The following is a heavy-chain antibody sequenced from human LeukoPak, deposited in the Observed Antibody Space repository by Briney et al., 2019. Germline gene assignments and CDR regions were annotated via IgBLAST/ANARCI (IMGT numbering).Heavy chain of an antibody. J-gene: IGHJ3*02. CDR2: ISGNGGST. D-gene: IGHD1-26*01. Sequence: GGSLRLSCSASGFTLSTYAMHWVRQAPGKGLEHVSVISGNGGSTYYADSVKGRFTISRDTSKNTLYLQMSSLRLEDTAVYYCARGPLVGTPDAFDIWGQGTMVTVSS. V-gene: IGHV3-64D*06. CDR1: GFTLSTYA. CDR3: ARGPLVGTPDAFDI.